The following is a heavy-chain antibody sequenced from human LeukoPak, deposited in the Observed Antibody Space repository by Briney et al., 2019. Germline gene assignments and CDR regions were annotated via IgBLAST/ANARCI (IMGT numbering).Heavy chain of an antibody. CDR1: GGSFSGYY. D-gene: IGHD3-9*01. CDR2: ISNTGST. V-gene: IGHV4-31*11. Sequence: PSETLSLTCAVYGGSFSGYYWSWIRQHPGKGLEWIGFISNTGSTSFNPSLKSRVSISVDTSKNQFSLWLTSVTAADTAVYYCARDVVLTVSPDAFDIWGQGTMVSVSS. CDR3: ARDVVLTVSPDAFDI. J-gene: IGHJ3*02.